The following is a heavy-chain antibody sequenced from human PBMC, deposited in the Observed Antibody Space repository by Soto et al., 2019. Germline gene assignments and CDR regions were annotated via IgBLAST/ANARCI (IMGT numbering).Heavy chain of an antibody. Sequence: GGSLRLSCAASGFTFSNAWMNWVRQAPGKGLEWVGRIKSKTDGGTTDYAAPVKGRFTISRDDSKNTLYLQMNSLKTEDTAMYYCTTGIAAAGNGYYYGMDVWGQGTTVTVSS. V-gene: IGHV3-15*07. CDR1: GFTFSNAW. J-gene: IGHJ6*02. D-gene: IGHD6-13*01. CDR3: TTGIAAAGNGYYYGMDV. CDR2: IKSKTDGGTT.